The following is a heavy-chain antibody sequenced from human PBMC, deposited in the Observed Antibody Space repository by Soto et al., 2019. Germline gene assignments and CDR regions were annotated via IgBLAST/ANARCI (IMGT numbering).Heavy chain of an antibody. CDR3: AKGLDIVLVPGGIKPDYYYGVDV. CDR1: GFSFSGYG. V-gene: IGHV3-30*18. CDR2: ISYDGDSK. J-gene: IGHJ6*02. D-gene: IGHD2-2*03. Sequence: QGQLVESGGGVVQPGRSLKLSCAASGFSFSGYGMHWVRQAPGKGLEWVTLISYDGDSKLYADSVKGRFTISRDNSNHMLYLQMSSLRTDDSAVYYCAKGLDIVLVPGGIKPDYYYGVDVCGQGTTVTVSS.